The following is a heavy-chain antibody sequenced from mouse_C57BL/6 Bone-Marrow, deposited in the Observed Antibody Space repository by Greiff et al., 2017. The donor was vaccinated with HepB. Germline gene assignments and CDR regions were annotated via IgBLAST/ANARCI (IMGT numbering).Heavy chain of an antibody. V-gene: IGHV1-78*01. J-gene: IGHJ3*01. CDR3: AKYYGSSYVAWFAD. CDR1: GYTFTDHT. Sequence: VQLQQSDAELVKPGASVKISCKVSGYTFTDHTIHWMKQRPEPGLEWIGYIYPRDGSTKYNEKFKGKATLTADKSSSTAYMQLNSLTSEDSAVYFCAKYYGSSYVAWFADWGQGTLVTVSA. D-gene: IGHD1-1*01. CDR2: IYPRDGST.